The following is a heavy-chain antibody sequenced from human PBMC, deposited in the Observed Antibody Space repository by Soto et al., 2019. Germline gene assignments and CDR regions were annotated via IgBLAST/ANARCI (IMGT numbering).Heavy chain of an antibody. D-gene: IGHD2-2*01. J-gene: IGHJ5*02. CDR2: ISAYNGNT. V-gene: IGHV1-18*01. Sequence: GASVKVSCKASGYTFTSYGISWVRQAPGQGLEWMGWISAYNGNTNYAQKLQGRVTMTTDTSTSTAYMELRSLRSDDTAVYYCARVDIVVVPAKGGYNWFDPWGQGTLVTVSS. CDR3: ARVDIVVVPAKGGYNWFDP. CDR1: GYTFTSYG.